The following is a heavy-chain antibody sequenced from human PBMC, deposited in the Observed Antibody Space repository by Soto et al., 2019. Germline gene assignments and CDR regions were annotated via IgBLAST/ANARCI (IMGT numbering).Heavy chain of an antibody. V-gene: IGHV1-18*04. Sequence: QVQLVQSGAEVKKPGASVKVSCKASGYTFTSYGISWVRQAPGQGLEWMGWISAYNGNTNYAQKLQGRVTMTTDTSTSTAYMELRSLRSDDTXXXXXXXXXLWFPPGYFDYWGQGTLVTVSS. J-gene: IGHJ4*02. CDR3: XXXXLWFPPGYFDY. CDR2: ISAYNGNT. CDR1: GYTFTSYG. D-gene: IGHD5-18*01.